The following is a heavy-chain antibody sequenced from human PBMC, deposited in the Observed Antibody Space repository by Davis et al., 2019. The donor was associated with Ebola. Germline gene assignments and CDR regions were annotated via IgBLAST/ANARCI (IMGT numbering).Heavy chain of an antibody. V-gene: IGHV3-7*03. Sequence: GSLSLSCAASGFTFSSYWMSWVRQAPGKGLEWVANIKQDGSETYYVDSVKGRFTISRDNAKNSLYLQMNSLRAEDTAVYYCARLTREYYYASNGYFTAYYFDYWGQGTLVTVSS. J-gene: IGHJ4*02. CDR2: IKQDGSET. D-gene: IGHD3-22*01. CDR3: ARLTREYYYASNGYFTAYYFDY. CDR1: GFTFSSYW.